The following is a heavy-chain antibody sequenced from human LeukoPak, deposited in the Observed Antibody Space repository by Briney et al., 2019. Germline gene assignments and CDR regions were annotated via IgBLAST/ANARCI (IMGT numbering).Heavy chain of an antibody. J-gene: IGHJ5*02. D-gene: IGHD3-16*01. V-gene: IGHV3-23*01. Sequence: SGGSLRLSCAASGFTFSSYAMSWVRQAPGKGLEWVSAISGSGGSTYYADSVKGRFTISRDNSKNTLYLQMNSLRAEDTAVYYCARGKSSIPNWFDPWGQGTLVTVSS. CDR1: GFTFSSYA. CDR3: ARGKSSIPNWFDP. CDR2: ISGSGGST.